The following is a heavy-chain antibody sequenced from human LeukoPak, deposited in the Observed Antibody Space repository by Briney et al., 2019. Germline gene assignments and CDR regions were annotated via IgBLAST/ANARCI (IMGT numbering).Heavy chain of an antibody. CDR3: ARDSYSSSRDDDDY. CDR2: ISAYNGNT. J-gene: IGHJ4*02. CDR1: GYTFTSYG. Sequence: GASVKVSCKASGYTFTSYGISWARQAPGQGLEWMGWISAYNGNTNYAQKLQGRVTMTTDTSTSTAYMELRSLRSDDTAVYYCARDSYSSSRDDDDYWGQGTLVTVSS. V-gene: IGHV1-18*01. D-gene: IGHD6-6*01.